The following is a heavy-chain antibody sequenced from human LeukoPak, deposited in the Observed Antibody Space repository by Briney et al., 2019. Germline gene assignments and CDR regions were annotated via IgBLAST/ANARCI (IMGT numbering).Heavy chain of an antibody. J-gene: IGHJ3*02. V-gene: IGHV3-74*01. CDR2: INSDGSST. CDR3: ARAAEAAFDI. Sequence: GGSLRLSCAASGFTFSSYCMHWVRHAPGKGLVWVSRINSDGSSTSYAASVKGRFTISRENAKNTLYLQRNSLRAEATAVYYCARAAEAAFDIWGQGTMVTVYS. CDR1: GFTFSSYC.